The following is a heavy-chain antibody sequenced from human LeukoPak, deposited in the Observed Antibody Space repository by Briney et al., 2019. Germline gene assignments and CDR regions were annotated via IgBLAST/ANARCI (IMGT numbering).Heavy chain of an antibody. CDR2: ISYDGSNK. D-gene: IGHD3-10*01. J-gene: IGHJ4*02. Sequence: PGGSLRLSCAASGFTFNNYAMSWVRQAPGKGLEWVAVISYDGSNKYYGDSVKGRFTISRDNSKNTLYLQMNSLRAEDTAVYYCAKDRDASGSYWYYFDYWGQGTLVTVSS. CDR1: GFTFNNYA. CDR3: AKDRDASGSYWYYFDY. V-gene: IGHV3-30*18.